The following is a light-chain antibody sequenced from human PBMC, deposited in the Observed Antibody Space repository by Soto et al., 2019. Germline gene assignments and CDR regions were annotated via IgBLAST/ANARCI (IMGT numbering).Light chain of an antibody. V-gene: IGKV3-11*01. CDR3: QQRSNWPPEVT. J-gene: IGKJ3*01. Sequence: EIVLTQSPDTLSLSPGERATLSCRASQSVGISLAWHQQKPGQAPRLLIYDASNRATGIPARFSGSGSGTDFTLTISSREPEDFAVYYCQQRSNWPPEVTFGPGTKVDIK. CDR1: QSVGIS. CDR2: DAS.